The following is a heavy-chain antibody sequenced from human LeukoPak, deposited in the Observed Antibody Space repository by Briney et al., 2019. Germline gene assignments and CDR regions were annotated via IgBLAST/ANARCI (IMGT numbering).Heavy chain of an antibody. V-gene: IGHV4-59*01. Sequence: SETLSLTCTVSGGSMTTYYWTWIRQPPGKGLEWIGYISYRGSTNYNPSLQSRLTISVDTSKNQFSLKLSSVTAADTAVYYCARDNLALNTLDVWGQGTTVTVSS. CDR2: ISYRGST. J-gene: IGHJ6*02. D-gene: IGHD2-15*01. CDR1: GGSMTTYY. CDR3: ARDNLALNTLDV.